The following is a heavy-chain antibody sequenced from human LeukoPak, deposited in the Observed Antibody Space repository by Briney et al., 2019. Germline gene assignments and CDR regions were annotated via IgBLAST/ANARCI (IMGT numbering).Heavy chain of an antibody. CDR2: INDSGST. CDR1: GGSFSGYY. V-gene: IGHV4-34*01. D-gene: IGHD7-27*01. Sequence: PSETLSLTCAVYGGSFSGYYWRWIRQSPGKGLEWIGEINDSGSTNYDPPLMSGGTISVDTSKNQISLKLTSVTAADTAVYYCARVAGDPIYYYYYMYVWGKGTTVTVSS. J-gene: IGHJ6*03. CDR3: ARVAGDPIYYYYYMYV.